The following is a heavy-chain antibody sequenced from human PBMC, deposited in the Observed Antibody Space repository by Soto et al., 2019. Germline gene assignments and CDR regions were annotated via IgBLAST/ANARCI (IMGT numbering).Heavy chain of an antibody. CDR3: ARYCSSTSCYTSYYGMDV. CDR1: GGTFSSYA. D-gene: IGHD2-2*02. Sequence: RASVKVSCKASGGTFSSYAISWVRQAPGQGLEWMGGIIPIFGTANYAQKFQGRVTITADESTSTAYMELSSLRSEDTAVYYCARYCSSTSCYTSYYGMDVWGQGTTVTVSS. J-gene: IGHJ6*02. V-gene: IGHV1-69*13. CDR2: IIPIFGTA.